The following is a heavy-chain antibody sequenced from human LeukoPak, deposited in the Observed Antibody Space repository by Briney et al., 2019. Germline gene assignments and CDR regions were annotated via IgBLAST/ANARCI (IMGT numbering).Heavy chain of an antibody. CDR3: ARQSLTVFCGGDCYPIDY. CDR2: IYYSGST. CDR1: GGSISSSSYY. V-gene: IGHV4-39*01. Sequence: PLETLSLTCTVSGGSISSSSYYWGWIRQPPGKGLEWIGSIYYSGSTYYNPSLKSRVTISVDTSKNQFSLKLSSVTAADTAVYYCARQSLTVFCGGDCYPIDYWSQGTLVTVSS. J-gene: IGHJ4*02. D-gene: IGHD2-21*01.